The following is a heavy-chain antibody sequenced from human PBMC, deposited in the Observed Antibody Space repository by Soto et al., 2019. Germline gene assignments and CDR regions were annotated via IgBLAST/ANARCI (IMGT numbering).Heavy chain of an antibody. CDR1: GGSISTYY. J-gene: IGHJ4*02. D-gene: IGHD3-3*01. CDR2: IYYSGST. CDR3: ARAEIGEFWSGYYGSSGALDY. V-gene: IGHV4-59*07. Sequence: PSDTLSLACIVSGGSISTYYWGWVRQPPGKGLEWIGYIYYSGSTNYNPSLKSRVTISVDTSKNQFSLKLSSVTAADTAVYYCARAEIGEFWSGYYGSSGALDYWGQGTLVTVSS.